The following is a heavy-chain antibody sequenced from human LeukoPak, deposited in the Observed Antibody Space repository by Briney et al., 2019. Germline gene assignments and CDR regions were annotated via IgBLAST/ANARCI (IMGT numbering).Heavy chain of an antibody. CDR1: GYSFTSYW. Sequence: GESLKISCKGSGYSFTSYWIGWVRQMPGKGLEWMGIIYPGDSDTRYSPSFQGQVTISADKSISTAYLQWSSLKASDTAMYYCASPGGFGSCWSVFDYWGQGTLVTVSS. V-gene: IGHV5-51*01. J-gene: IGHJ4*02. CDR2: IYPGDSDT. CDR3: ASPGGFGSCWSVFDY. D-gene: IGHD6-13*01.